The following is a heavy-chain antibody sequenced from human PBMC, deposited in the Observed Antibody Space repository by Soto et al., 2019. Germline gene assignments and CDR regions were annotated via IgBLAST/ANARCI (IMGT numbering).Heavy chain of an antibody. CDR3: AGGGITGMGWFDP. D-gene: IGHD1-20*01. J-gene: IGHJ5*02. Sequence: QVQLVQSGVEVKKPGASVKVSCKASGYTFSSYGISWVRQAPGQGLEWMGWISPHNGNTNYAQKFQGRVTMTTDTSTSTAHMELRTLRSDDTAVYYCAGGGITGMGWFDPWGLGTLVTVSS. CDR2: ISPHNGNT. CDR1: GYTFSSYG. V-gene: IGHV1-18*01.